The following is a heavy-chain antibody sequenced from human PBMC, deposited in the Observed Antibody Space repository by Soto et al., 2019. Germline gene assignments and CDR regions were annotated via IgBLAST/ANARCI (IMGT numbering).Heavy chain of an antibody. CDR2: ISHDGSTK. J-gene: IGHJ5*02. Sequence: QVQLVESGGGVVQPGRSLRLSCAASGFTFRLYGIHWVRQAPGKGLEWLAVISHDGSTKYYADSVKGRFTVSTDNSKNSVYLQMNSLRGEYTAIYYCAKDFPSGSSSYDRFDPWGRGTSVIVS. D-gene: IGHD6-13*01. CDR1: GFTFRLYG. CDR3: AKDFPSGSSSYDRFDP. V-gene: IGHV3-30*18.